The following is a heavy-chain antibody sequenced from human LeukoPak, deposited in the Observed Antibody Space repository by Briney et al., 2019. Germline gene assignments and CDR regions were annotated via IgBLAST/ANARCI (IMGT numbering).Heavy chain of an antibody. CDR1: GFTFSRYA. D-gene: IGHD1-14*01. Sequence: PGGSLRLSCAASGFTFSRYAMRWVPQAPGKGLEWVSAIRGSGGSTYYADSVKGRFTISRDNSKNTLYLQMNSLRAEDTAVYYCAKAAASSATEPPKYYFDYWGQGTLVTVSS. CDR3: AKAAASSATEPPKYYFDY. V-gene: IGHV3-23*01. CDR2: IRGSGGST. J-gene: IGHJ4*02.